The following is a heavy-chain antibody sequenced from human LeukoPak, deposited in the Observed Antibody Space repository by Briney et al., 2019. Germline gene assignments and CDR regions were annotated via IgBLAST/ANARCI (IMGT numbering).Heavy chain of an antibody. CDR1: GGSFSGYY. CDR3: ARGKRKGIVVVVAAQGFDP. Sequence: PSETLSLTCAVYGGSFSGYYWSWIRQPPGKGLEWIGEINHSGSTSYNPSLKSRVTISVDTSKNQFSLKLSSVTAADTAVYYCARGKRKGIVVVVAAQGFDPWGQGTLVTVSS. CDR2: INHSGST. V-gene: IGHV4-34*01. J-gene: IGHJ5*02. D-gene: IGHD2-15*01.